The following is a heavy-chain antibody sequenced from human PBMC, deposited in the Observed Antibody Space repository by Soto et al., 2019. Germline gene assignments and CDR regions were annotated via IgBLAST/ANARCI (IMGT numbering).Heavy chain of an antibody. V-gene: IGHV3-30-3*01. D-gene: IGHD3-16*01. CDR1: GSTFSNYI. CDR2: ISYDGSNK. J-gene: IGHJ6*02. Sequence: QLQLVESGGGVVQPGTSLRLSCTASGSTFSNYIMHWVRQAPGKGLDWVAFISYDGSNKDYADSVEGRFTISRDSSKSALYLQLSTLRPEYPAVYYCAGGDNYYALGVWGQGTTGNVS. CDR3: AGGDNYYALGV.